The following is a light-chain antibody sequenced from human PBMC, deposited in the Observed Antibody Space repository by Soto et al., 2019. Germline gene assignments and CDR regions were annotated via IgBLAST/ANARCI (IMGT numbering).Light chain of an antibody. J-gene: IGLJ3*02. Sequence: QSALTQPASVSGSPGQSITISCTGSSDDVGGYDYVSWYQHHPGKAPKLMIYEVNNRPSGVSNRFSGSKSGNTASLTISGLQAEDEADYFFSSYTRTNTRVFGGGTKVTVL. CDR3: SSYTRTNTRV. V-gene: IGLV2-14*01. CDR2: EVN. CDR1: SDDVGGYDY.